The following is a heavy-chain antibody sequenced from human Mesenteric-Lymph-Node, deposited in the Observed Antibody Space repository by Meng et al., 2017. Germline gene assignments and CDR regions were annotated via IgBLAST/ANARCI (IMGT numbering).Heavy chain of an antibody. V-gene: IGHV3-21*04. D-gene: IGHD6-19*01. CDR2: ISSSSSYI. CDR1: GFTFSSYS. Sequence: GESLKISCAASGFTFSSYSMNWVRQAPGKGLEWVSSISSSSSYIYYADSVEGRFTVSRDNSKSTLFLEVNRLRAEDTAVYYCVKGGWLDYWGQGTLVTVSS. CDR3: VKGGWLDY. J-gene: IGHJ4*02.